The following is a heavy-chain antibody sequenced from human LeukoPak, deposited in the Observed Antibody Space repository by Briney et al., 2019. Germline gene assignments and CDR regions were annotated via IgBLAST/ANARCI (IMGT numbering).Heavy chain of an antibody. CDR1: GGSIGSYY. D-gene: IGHD1-26*01. CDR3: ARDVGDYTNYYYGMDV. V-gene: IGHV4-4*07. Sequence: PSETLSPTWTVAGGSIGSYYWRWIRQPAGKVLEWIGRIYTSGSTNYNPSLKSRVTMSVDTSKNQSSLKLSSVTAADTAVYYCARDVGDYTNYYYGMDVWGQGTTVTVSS. J-gene: IGHJ6*02. CDR2: IYTSGST.